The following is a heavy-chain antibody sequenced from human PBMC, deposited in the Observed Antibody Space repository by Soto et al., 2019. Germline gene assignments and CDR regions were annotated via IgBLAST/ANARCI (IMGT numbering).Heavy chain of an antibody. D-gene: IGHD3-22*01. CDR2: ITVGRSHI. CDR1: GYPISAYN. J-gene: IGHJ4*02. CDR3: WRRSVVAVCWAY. Sequence: XGPLRLSCTVAGYPISAYNFNWAGHAPGKGLEWVSSITVGRSHIYQPNSIMGRFTSYRDDAQNQVYRQIVSLRDEDTALYYCWRRSVVAVCWAYWGQGTLGNRLL. V-gene: IGHV3-21*01.